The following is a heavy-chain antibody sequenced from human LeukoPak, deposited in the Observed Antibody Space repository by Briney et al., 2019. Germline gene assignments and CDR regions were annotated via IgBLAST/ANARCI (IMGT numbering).Heavy chain of an antibody. Sequence: GGSLRLSCSAFGFTFGDHAMSWVRQAPGKGLEWVGFIRSKGYGGTTEYAASVEGRFSLSRDDSKSFVYLQMGSLKTADTAVYSCTRVRSGNDFDYWGQGTLVTVSS. V-gene: IGHV3-49*04. D-gene: IGHD3-10*01. J-gene: IGHJ4*02. CDR2: IRSKGYGGTT. CDR1: GFTFGDHA. CDR3: TRVRSGNDFDY.